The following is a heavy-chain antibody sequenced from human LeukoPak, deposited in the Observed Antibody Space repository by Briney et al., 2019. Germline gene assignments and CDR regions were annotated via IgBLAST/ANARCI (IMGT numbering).Heavy chain of an antibody. CDR2: VYSGDDGT. D-gene: IGHD2-21*01. Sequence: GGSLRLSCAASGFTVFSDNMSWVRQSPGKGLEWVSVVYSGDDGTNYAESVRGRFTISRDDSKNTVYLQMNSLRVEDTGVYYCAKRSRGYYDYWGQGTLVTVSS. V-gene: IGHV3-66*02. CDR3: AKRSRGYYDY. J-gene: IGHJ4*02. CDR1: GFTVFSDN.